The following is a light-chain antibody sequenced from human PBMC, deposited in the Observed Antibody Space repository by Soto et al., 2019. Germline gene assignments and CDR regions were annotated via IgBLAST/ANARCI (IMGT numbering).Light chain of an antibody. Sequence: DIQMTQSPSTLSGSVGDRVTITCRASQTISSWLAWYQQKPGKAPKLLLYKASTLKSGVPSRFSGSGSGTEFTLTISSLQHDDFATYYCQHYNSYAEAVGQGTKVELK. CDR2: KAS. CDR1: QTISSW. V-gene: IGKV1-5*03. CDR3: QHYNSYAEA. J-gene: IGKJ1*01.